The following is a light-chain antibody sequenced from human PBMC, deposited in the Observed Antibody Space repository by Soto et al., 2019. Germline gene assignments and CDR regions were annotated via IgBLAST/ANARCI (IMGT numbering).Light chain of an antibody. Sequence: EIVLTQSPATLSLSPGDRATLSCGASQSVRSSYVAWYQQKAGLAPRLLIYDGSSRASGIPDRFSGSGSGTDFTVTIGRLEPEDFAVYYCQQYYNSAPLSFGGGTKVEMK. J-gene: IGKJ4*01. CDR2: DGS. CDR1: QSVRSSY. CDR3: QQYYNSAPLS. V-gene: IGKV3D-20*01.